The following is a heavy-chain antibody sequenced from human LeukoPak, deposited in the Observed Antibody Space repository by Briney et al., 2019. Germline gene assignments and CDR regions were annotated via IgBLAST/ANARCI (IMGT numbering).Heavy chain of an antibody. V-gene: IGHV4-34*01. CDR2: INHSGST. Sequence: SETLSLTCAVYGGSFSGYYWSWIRQPPGKGLEWIGEINHSGSTNYNPSLKSRVTISVDTSKNQFSLRLSSVTAADTAVYYCARGNPPPAAPAGNYLDYWGQGTLVTVSS. CDR3: ARGNPPPAAPAGNYLDY. D-gene: IGHD2-2*01. J-gene: IGHJ4*02. CDR1: GGSFSGYY.